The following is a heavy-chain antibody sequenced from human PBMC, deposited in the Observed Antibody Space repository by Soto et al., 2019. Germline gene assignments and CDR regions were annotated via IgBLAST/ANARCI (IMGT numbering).Heavy chain of an antibody. CDR3: ARGVDAGVDV. CDR2: MGPNSGAT. CDR1: GYTFTTYD. D-gene: IGHD1-1*01. J-gene: IGHJ6*02. V-gene: IGHV1-8*01. Sequence: QVQLVQSGAEVTKPGASVKVSCKASGYTFTTYDINWVRQATGQGLEWLGWMGPNSGATGYAQKFQGRVTMTRDTSMTTAYMELSNLRSEDTAMYYCARGVDAGVDVWGQGTTVTVSS.